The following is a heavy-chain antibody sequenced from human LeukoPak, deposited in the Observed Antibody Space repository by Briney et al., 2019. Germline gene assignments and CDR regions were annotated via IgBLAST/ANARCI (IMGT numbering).Heavy chain of an antibody. Sequence: SSVKVSCKASGYTFTGYYMHWVRQAPGQGLEWMGWINPNSGGTNYAQKFQGRVTMTRDTSISTAYMELSRLRSDDTAVYYCARGLVRIVVVPAAIGDYYYYYMDVWGKGTTVTVSS. D-gene: IGHD2-2*02. J-gene: IGHJ6*03. CDR1: GYTFTGYY. CDR3: ARGLVRIVVVPAAIGDYYYYYMDV. V-gene: IGHV1-2*02. CDR2: INPNSGGT.